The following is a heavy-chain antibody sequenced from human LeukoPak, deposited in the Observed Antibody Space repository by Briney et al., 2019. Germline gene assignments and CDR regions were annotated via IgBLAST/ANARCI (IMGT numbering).Heavy chain of an antibody. Sequence: SETLSLTCTVSGGSISSSSYYWGWIRQPPGKGLEWLGSIYYSGSTYYNPSLKSRVTISVDTSKNQFSLKLSSVTAADTAVYYCARDLVGSGHNYYFDYWGQGTLVTVSS. V-gene: IGHV4-39*07. CDR1: GGSISSSSYY. CDR3: ARDLVGSGHNYYFDY. J-gene: IGHJ4*02. CDR2: IYYSGST. D-gene: IGHD5-24*01.